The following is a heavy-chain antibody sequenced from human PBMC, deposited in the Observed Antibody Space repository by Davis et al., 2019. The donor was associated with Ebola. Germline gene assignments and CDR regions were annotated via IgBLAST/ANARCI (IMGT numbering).Heavy chain of an antibody. Sequence: MPSETLSLTCTVSGGSISSSSYYWGWIRQPPGKGLEWIGSIYYSGSTYYNPSLKSRVTISVDTSKNQFSLKLSSVTAADTAVYYCASVPTYYYGSGSYHMSLYFDYWGQGTLVTVSS. CDR1: GGSISSSSYY. J-gene: IGHJ4*02. D-gene: IGHD3-10*01. V-gene: IGHV4-39*01. CDR2: IYYSGST. CDR3: ASVPTYYYGSGSYHMSLYFDY.